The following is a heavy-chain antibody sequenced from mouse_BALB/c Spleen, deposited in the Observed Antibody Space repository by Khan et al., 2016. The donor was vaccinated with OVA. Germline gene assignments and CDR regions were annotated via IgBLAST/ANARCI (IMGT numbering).Heavy chain of an antibody. CDR2: ISSTGST. V-gene: IGHV3-2*02. CDR1: GYSITSDYA. CDR3: ARSLYYSDSYAMDY. D-gene: IGHD2-13*01. Sequence: EVQLQESGPGLVKPSQSLSLTCTVTGYSITSDYAWNWIRQFPGNKLEWMGYISSTGSTSYNPSLKSRISITRDTSKNQFFLPLNSVTTEDTATYYWARSLYYSDSYAMDYWGQGTSVTVSS. J-gene: IGHJ4*01.